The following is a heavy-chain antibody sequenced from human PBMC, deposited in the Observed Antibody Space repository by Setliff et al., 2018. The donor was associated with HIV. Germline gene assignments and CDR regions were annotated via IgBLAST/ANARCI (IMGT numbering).Heavy chain of an antibody. D-gene: IGHD3-10*01. CDR2: INHSGRA. J-gene: IGHJ4*01. CDR3: ARGGGITWRSYSFDY. CDR1: GESFSGYY. Sequence: SETLSLTCAVYGESFSGYYWSWIRQPAGKGLEWLGEINHSGRAKYNPSLKSRASISADTSKKQFSLRLSSVSAADTALYYCARGGGITWRSYSFDYWGHGTLVTVSS. V-gene: IGHV4-34*01.